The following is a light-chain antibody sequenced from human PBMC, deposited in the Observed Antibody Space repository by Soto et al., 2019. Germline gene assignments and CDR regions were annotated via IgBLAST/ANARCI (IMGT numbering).Light chain of an antibody. Sequence: EIVLTQSPGTLSLSPGERATLSCRASQSVSSSYLAWYQQKPVQAPRLFIYGASSRATGIPDRFSGSGSGTDFTLTISRLEPEDFALYYCQQYGSSPMYTFGQGTKLEIK. CDR1: QSVSSSY. V-gene: IGKV3-20*01. CDR2: GAS. J-gene: IGKJ2*01. CDR3: QQYGSSPMYT.